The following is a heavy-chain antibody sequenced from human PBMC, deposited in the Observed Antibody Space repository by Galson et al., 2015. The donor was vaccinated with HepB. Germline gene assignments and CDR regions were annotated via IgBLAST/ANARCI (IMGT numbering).Heavy chain of an antibody. J-gene: IGHJ6*02. V-gene: IGHV3-48*01. CDR1: GFSFTSHS. CDR3: ARNPSSYDYYSMDV. CDR2: VSSGSTGR. Sequence: SLRLSCAASGFSFTSHSMNWVRQAPGKGLEWVSYVSSGSTGRYYADSVGGRFTISRDNAKNSLYLHMKGLRAEDTAVYYCARNPSSYDYYSMDVWGQGTTVTVSS.